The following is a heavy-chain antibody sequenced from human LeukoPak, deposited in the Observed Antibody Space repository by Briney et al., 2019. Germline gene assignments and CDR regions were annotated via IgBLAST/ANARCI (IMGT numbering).Heavy chain of an antibody. D-gene: IGHD1-26*01. CDR3: ARAYSERYGLGYYYMDV. J-gene: IGHJ6*03. Sequence: KPGGSLRLSCAASGFTFSPYSMNWVRQAPGKGLEGVSSISSSRSYIYYADSVKGGFTIYRDNAKKSVYLQMNSLRDEDTAVYYCARAYSERYGLGYYYMDVWGKGTTVTVSS. CDR1: GFTFSPYS. V-gene: IGHV3-21*01. CDR2: ISSSRSYI.